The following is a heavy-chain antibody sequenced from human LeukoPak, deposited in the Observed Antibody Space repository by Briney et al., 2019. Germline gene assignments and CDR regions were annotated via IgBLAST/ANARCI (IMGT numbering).Heavy chain of an antibody. CDR3: ARAKSSSWAHYFDY. Sequence: SESLSLTCAVSGYSISSGYYWGCSRPPPWKGLEWIGTIDHSASTYYTPSLKSRFTISVDTSKNQFSLKLSSVTAADTAVYYCARAKSSSWAHYFDYWGQGTLVTVSS. J-gene: IGHJ4*02. CDR2: IDHSAST. V-gene: IGHV4-38-2*01. D-gene: IGHD6-13*01. CDR1: GYSISSGYY.